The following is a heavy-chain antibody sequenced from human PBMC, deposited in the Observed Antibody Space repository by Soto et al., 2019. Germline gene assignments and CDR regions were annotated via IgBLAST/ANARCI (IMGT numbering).Heavy chain of an antibody. D-gene: IGHD3-10*01. CDR3: ARDQDYYGSLSSYNWFDP. CDR2: ISSSSSTI. Sequence: GGSLRLSCAASGFTFSSYSMNWVRQAPGKGLEWVSYISSSSSTIYYADSVKGRFTISRDNAKNSLYLQMNSLRAEDTAVYYCARDQDYYGSLSSYNWFDPWGQGTLVTVSS. CDR1: GFTFSSYS. J-gene: IGHJ5*02. V-gene: IGHV3-48*01.